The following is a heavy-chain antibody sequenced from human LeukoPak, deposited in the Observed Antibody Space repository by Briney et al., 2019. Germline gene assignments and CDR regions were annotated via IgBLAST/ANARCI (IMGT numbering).Heavy chain of an antibody. V-gene: IGHV4-4*02. CDR1: GGPISSSNW. J-gene: IGHJ4*02. CDR3: ARRAGGGNYPFDS. D-gene: IGHD4-23*01. Sequence: SGTLSLTCAVSGGPISSSNWWSWVRQPPGKGLEWIGEIYHSGSTNYNPSLKSRVTISVDKSKNQFSLRLSSVTAADTAVYYCARRAGGGNYPFDSWGQGTLVTVSS. CDR2: IYHSGST.